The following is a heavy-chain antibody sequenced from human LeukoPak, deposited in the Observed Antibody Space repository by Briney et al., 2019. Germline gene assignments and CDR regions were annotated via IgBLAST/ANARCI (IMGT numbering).Heavy chain of an antibody. V-gene: IGHV3-23*01. J-gene: IGHJ5*02. D-gene: IGHD2-2*01. CDR1: GFTFSSYA. Sequence: GGSLRLSCVASGFTFSSYAMSWVRQAPGKGLEWVSMIRNSGGTTDYADSVKGRFTISRDTSRNTVYLQMNSLRAEDTAVYYCARDGEYQLLGMVDGWFDPWGQGTLVTVSS. CDR3: ARDGEYQLLGMVDGWFDP. CDR2: IRNSGGTT.